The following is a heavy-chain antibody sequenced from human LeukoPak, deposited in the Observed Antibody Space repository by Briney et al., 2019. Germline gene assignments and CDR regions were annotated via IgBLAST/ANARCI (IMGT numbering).Heavy chain of an antibody. Sequence: KSGGSLRLSCAASGFTFSRYSMNWVRQAPGKGLEWVSSISTVSRYIYYADSVKGRFTISRDNAKSLLYLQMNNLRAEDTAVHYCARVIEDSGSYFCDYWGQGTLVTVSS. V-gene: IGHV3-21*06. CDR2: ISTVSRYI. D-gene: IGHD1-26*01. CDR1: GFTFSRYS. J-gene: IGHJ4*02. CDR3: ARVIEDSGSYFCDY.